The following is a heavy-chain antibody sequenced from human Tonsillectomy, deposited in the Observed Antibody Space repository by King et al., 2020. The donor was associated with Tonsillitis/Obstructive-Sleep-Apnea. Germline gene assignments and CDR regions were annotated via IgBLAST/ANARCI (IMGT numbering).Heavy chain of an antibody. CDR2: ISYDGSNK. CDR1: GFTFSSYA. CDR3: ARDHKQLVMGGDAFDI. V-gene: IGHV3-30*04. D-gene: IGHD6-13*01. J-gene: IGHJ3*02. Sequence: GQLVQSGGGVVQPGRSLRLSCAASGFTFSSYAMHWVRQAPGKGLEWVAVISYDGSNKYYADSVKGRFTISRDNSKNTLYLQMNSLRAEDTAVYYCARDHKQLVMGGDAFDIWGQGTMVTVSS.